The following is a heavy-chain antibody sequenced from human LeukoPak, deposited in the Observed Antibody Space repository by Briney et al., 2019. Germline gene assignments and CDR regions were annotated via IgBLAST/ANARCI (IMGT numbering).Heavy chain of an antibody. Sequence: GGSLRLSCAASGFTFSSYSMNWVRQAPGKGLEWVSFISSASTYIYYADSVKGRFTISRDNAKNSLYLQMNSLRAEDTAVCYCARDPSPDGFDYWGQGTLVTVSS. CDR3: ARDPSPDGFDY. CDR1: GFTFSSYS. V-gene: IGHV3-21*01. J-gene: IGHJ4*02. CDR2: ISSASTYI.